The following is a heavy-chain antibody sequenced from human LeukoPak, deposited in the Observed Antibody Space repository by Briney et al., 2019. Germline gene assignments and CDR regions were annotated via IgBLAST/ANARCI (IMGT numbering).Heavy chain of an antibody. J-gene: IGHJ4*02. CDR2: INPNSGGT. D-gene: IGHD2-2*01. CDR3: ARDSGKCTTTSCSDYLDL. CDR1: GYTFTGYY. V-gene: IGHV1-2*02. Sequence: ASVKVSCKASGYTFTGYYMHWVRQAPGQGLEWMGWINPNSGGTNYAQKFQGRVTMTRDTSISTAYMELSRLRSDDTAVYYCARDSGKCTTTSCSDYLDLWGQGTLVTVSS.